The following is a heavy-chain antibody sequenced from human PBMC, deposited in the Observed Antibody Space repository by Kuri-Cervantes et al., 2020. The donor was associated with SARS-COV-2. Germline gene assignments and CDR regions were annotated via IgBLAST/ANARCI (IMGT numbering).Heavy chain of an antibody. Sequence: SETLSLTCTVSGGSISSYYWSWIRQPPGKGLEWIGYIYYSGSTSYNPSLKSRVTISVDTSKNQFSLKLSSVTAADTAVYYCAGGTVGAPGGGMDVWGQGTTVTVSS. CDR1: GGSISSYY. V-gene: IGHV4-59*08. D-gene: IGHD1-26*01. CDR2: IYYSGST. J-gene: IGHJ6*02. CDR3: AGGTVGAPGGGMDV.